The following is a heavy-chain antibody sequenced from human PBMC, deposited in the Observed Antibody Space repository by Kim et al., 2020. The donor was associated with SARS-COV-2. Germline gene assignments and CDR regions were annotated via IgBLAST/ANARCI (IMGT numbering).Heavy chain of an antibody. CDR2: IDYSGTA. Sequence: SETLFLTCTVSGGSISTYYWNWIRQPPGKGLEWIGYIDYSGTANFNPSLKSRVTMSVDTSKSQFSLKLGSVTAADTAVYYCARRPFNAFDIWGQGTVVTVSS. CDR1: GGSISTYY. J-gene: IGHJ3*02. CDR3: ARRPFNAFDI. V-gene: IGHV4-59*13.